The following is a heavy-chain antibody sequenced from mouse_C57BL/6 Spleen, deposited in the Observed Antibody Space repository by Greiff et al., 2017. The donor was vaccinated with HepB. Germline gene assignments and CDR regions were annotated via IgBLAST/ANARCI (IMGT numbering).Heavy chain of an antibody. CDR3: AREKVAHWYFEG. V-gene: IGHV1-55*01. Sequence: VQLQQPGAELVKPGASVKMSCKASGYTFTSYWITWVQQRPGQGLEWIGDIYPGSGSTNYNEKFKSKATLTVDTSSSTAYMQLSSLTSEDSAVYYCAREKVAHWYFEGWGTGTTVTVSS. CDR2: IYPGSGST. D-gene: IGHD1-1*01. CDR1: GYTFTSYW. J-gene: IGHJ1*03.